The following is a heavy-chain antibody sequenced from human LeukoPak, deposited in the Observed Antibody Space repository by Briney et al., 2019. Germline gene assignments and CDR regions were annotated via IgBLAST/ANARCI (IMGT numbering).Heavy chain of an antibody. CDR3: ARQGSYSNGWFFDY. CDR2: IKQDASET. CDR1: GFIFGSLW. D-gene: IGHD6-19*01. V-gene: IGHV3-7*01. Sequence: GGSLRLSCEASGFIFGSLWMTWVRQAPGKGLEWVANIKQDASETYYVDSVKGRFIISRDSPKNSLYLQLNSLRAEDTAIYYCARQGSYSNGWFFDYWGQGALVTVSS. J-gene: IGHJ4*02.